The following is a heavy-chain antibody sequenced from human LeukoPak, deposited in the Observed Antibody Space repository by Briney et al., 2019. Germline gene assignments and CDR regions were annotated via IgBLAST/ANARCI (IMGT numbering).Heavy chain of an antibody. J-gene: IGHJ6*03. V-gene: IGHV1-24*01. Sequence: ASVKVSCKASGGTFSSYAISWVRQAPGKGLEWMGGFDPEDGETIYAQKFQGRVTMTEDTSTETAYMELSSLRSEDTAVYYCATALNYYYYMDVWGKGTTVTVSS. CDR2: FDPEDGET. CDR1: GGTFSSYA. CDR3: ATALNYYYYMDV.